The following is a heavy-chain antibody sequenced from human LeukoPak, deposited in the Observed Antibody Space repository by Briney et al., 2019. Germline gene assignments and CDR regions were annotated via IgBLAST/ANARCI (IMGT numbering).Heavy chain of an antibody. J-gene: IGHJ3*02. Sequence: ASVKVSCKASGYTFTGYYMHWVRQAPGQGLEWMGWINPNSGGTNYAQKFQGRVTMTRDTSISTAYMELSRLRSDDTAVYYCASTAPTPVVTHGDAFDIWGQGTMVTVSS. CDR2: INPNSGGT. CDR3: ASTAPTPVVTHGDAFDI. D-gene: IGHD4-23*01. CDR1: GYTFTGYY. V-gene: IGHV1-2*02.